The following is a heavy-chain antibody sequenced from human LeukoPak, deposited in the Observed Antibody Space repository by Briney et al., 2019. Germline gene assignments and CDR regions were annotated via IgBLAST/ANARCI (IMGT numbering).Heavy chain of an antibody. D-gene: IGHD2-2*01. CDR3: ARLVEPHNWFDP. J-gene: IGHJ5*02. Sequence: SETLSLTCTVSGGSISSSSYYWGWIRQPPGKGLEWIGSIYYSGSTYYNPSLKSRVTISVDTSKNQFSLKLSSVTAADTAVYYCARLVEPHNWFDPWGQGTLVTVSS. V-gene: IGHV4-39*01. CDR1: GGSISSSSYY. CDR2: IYYSGST.